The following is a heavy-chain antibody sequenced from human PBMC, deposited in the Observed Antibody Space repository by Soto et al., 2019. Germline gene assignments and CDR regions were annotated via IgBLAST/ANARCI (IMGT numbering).Heavy chain of an antibody. CDR2: IWYDGSTA. CDR3: ARLRWVDPPGAFDI. V-gene: IGHV3-33*01. J-gene: IGHJ3*02. Sequence: QVQLVESGGGVVQPGRSLRLSCSASGFNFSTYGMHWVRQAPGKGLEWVAVIWYDGSTAEFADSVKGRFTISRDISKNTVYLQMNSLRAEDTAVYYCARLRWVDPPGAFDIWDQGTMLTVSS. CDR1: GFNFSTYG. D-gene: IGHD1-26*01.